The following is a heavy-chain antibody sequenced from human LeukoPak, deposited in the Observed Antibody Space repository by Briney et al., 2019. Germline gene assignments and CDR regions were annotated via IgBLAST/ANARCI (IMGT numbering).Heavy chain of an antibody. V-gene: IGHV1-2*02. CDR2: INPNSGGT. CDR3: ARVRVPIAVAAFDY. J-gene: IGHJ4*02. Sequence: ASVKVSCKASGGTFSSYAISWVRQAPGQGLEWMGWINPNSGGTNYAQKFQGRVTMTRDTSISTAYMELSRLRSDDTAVYYCARVRVPIAVAAFDYWGQGTLVTVSS. D-gene: IGHD6-19*01. CDR1: GGTFSSYA.